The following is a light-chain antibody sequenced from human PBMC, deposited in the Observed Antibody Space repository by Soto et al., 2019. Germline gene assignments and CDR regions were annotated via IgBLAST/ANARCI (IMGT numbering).Light chain of an antibody. CDR1: QTISGY. Sequence: DIQMTQSPSSLSASVGDRVTIACRASQTISGYLSWYQHKPGKAPKLLIYTASSLQSGVPSRFSGSGSGTDFTLTISSLQYEDFATYYWQQSYSTPFTFGQGTKVDI. V-gene: IGKV1-39*01. CDR2: TAS. CDR3: QQSYSTPFT. J-gene: IGKJ2*01.